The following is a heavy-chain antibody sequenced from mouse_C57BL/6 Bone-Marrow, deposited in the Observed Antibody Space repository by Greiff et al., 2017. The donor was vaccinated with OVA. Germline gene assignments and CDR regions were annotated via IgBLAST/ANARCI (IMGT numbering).Heavy chain of an antibody. V-gene: IGHV14-2*01. CDR1: GFNIKDYY. D-gene: IGHD1-1*01. J-gene: IGHJ3*01. CDR2: IDPEDGEN. Sequence: EVQLQQSGAELVKPGASVKLSCTASGFNIKDYYMHWVKQRTEQGLEWIGRIDPEDGENKYAPKFQGKATITADTSSNTAYLQLSSLTSEDTAVYYCARNYYGSSSAWFAYWGQGTLVTVSA. CDR3: ARNYYGSSSAWFAY.